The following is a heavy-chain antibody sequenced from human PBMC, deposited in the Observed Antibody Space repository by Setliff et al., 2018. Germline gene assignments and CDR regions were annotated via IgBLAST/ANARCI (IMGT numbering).Heavy chain of an antibody. CDR1: GGSISSHF. D-gene: IGHD4-17*01. J-gene: IGHJ3*02. CDR2: MYASGTT. CDR3: ARDYGASDGFDI. Sequence: LSLTCTVSGGSISSHFWSWIRQSPGKGLEWIGYMYASGTTDYNPSLESRVAILADTSKNQFSLKLSSVTAADTAVYYCARDYGASDGFDIWGQGTMVTVSS. V-gene: IGHV4-59*11.